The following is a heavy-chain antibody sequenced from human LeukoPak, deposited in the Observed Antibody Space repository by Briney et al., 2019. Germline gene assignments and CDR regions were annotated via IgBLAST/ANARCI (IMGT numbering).Heavy chain of an antibody. J-gene: IGHJ6*02. V-gene: IGHV1-18*01. Sequence: ASVKVSFKASGYTFTSYGISWVRQAAGQGGEGMGWISAYNGNKKYPHNLQRTVTITTDTSTSTAYIELRSLRSDATALYYCARDSGYCSSTSCPQQPYYYYGMLVWCRGTTVTASS. CDR3: ARDSGYCSSTSCPQQPYYYYGMLV. D-gene: IGHD2-2*01. CDR1: GYTFTSYG. CDR2: ISAYNGNK.